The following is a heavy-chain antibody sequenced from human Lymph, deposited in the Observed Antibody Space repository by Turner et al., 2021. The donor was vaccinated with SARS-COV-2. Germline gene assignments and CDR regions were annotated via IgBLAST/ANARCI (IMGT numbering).Heavy chain of an antibody. Sequence: EVQLVESGGGLVKPGGSLRLSCAASGFSFSRYSMNWVRQAPGKGLEWVSSISSSSSYIYYADSVKGRFTISRESAKNSLYLQMNSLRAEDTAVYYCARERYDSSGSESYYFDYWGQGTLVTVSS. CDR2: ISSSSSYI. V-gene: IGHV3-21*01. D-gene: IGHD3-22*01. CDR1: GFSFSRYS. J-gene: IGHJ4*02. CDR3: ARERYDSSGSESYYFDY.